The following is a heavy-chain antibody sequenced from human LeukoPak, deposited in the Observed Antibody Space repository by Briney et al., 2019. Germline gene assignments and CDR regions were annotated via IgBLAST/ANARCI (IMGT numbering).Heavy chain of an antibody. CDR3: ARDRAVVVAATDY. CDR1: GYTFTTYG. V-gene: IGHV1-18*01. D-gene: IGHD2-15*01. Sequence: SVKVSCKASGYTFTTYGISWVRRAPGQGLEWMGWISPYNGNTNYAQKLQGRVTMTTDTSTSTTYMELRSLRSDDTAVYYCARDRAVVVAATDYWGQGTLVTVSS. J-gene: IGHJ4*02. CDR2: ISPYNGNT.